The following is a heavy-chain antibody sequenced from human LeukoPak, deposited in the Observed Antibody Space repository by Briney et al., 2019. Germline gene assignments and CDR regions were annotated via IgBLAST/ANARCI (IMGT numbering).Heavy chain of an antibody. CDR2: ISYDGSNK. Sequence: GGSLRLSCAASGFTFSSYGMHWVRQAPGKGLEWVAVISYDGSNKYYADSVKGRFTISRDNSKNSLYLQMNSLRTEDTALYYCATLLEGNMLRGVYWYFDLWGRGTLVTVSS. V-gene: IGHV3-30*03. J-gene: IGHJ2*01. CDR1: GFTFSSYG. D-gene: IGHD3-10*01. CDR3: ATLLEGNMLRGVYWYFDL.